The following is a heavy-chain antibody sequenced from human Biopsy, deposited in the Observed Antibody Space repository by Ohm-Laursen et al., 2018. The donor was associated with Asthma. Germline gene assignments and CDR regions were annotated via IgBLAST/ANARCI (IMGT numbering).Heavy chain of an antibody. CDR2: INPNSGGT. D-gene: IGHD1-7*01. J-gene: IGHJ5*02. Sequence: ASVKVSCKASGNTFSGYYLHWVRQAPGQGLEWMGRINPNSGGTNYAQKFQGRVTMTRDTSISTAYMELSRLRSDDTAVYYCAREGITGTTAWSDPWGQGTLVTVSS. CDR1: GNTFSGYY. V-gene: IGHV1-2*06. CDR3: AREGITGTTAWSDP.